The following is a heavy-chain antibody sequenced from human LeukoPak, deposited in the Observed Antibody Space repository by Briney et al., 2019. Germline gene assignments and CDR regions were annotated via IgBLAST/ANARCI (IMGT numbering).Heavy chain of an antibody. CDR1: GFTFSSYG. Sequence: GGTLRLSCAASGFTFSSYGMSWVRQAPGKGLEWVSAISGSGGSTYYGDSVKGRFTISRDNSKNTLYLQMNSLRAEDTAVYYCAKDLLLAAARPDWFDPWGQGTLVTVSS. D-gene: IGHD6-13*01. CDR3: AKDLLLAAARPDWFDP. V-gene: IGHV3-23*01. CDR2: ISGSGGST. J-gene: IGHJ5*02.